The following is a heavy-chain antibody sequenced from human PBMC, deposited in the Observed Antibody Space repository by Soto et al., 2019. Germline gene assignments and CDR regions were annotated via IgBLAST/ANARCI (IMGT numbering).Heavy chain of an antibody. D-gene: IGHD5-18*01. CDR2: MNPNSGNT. CDR3: ASFTFDTAMVSDYYYGMEV. Sequence: QVQLVQSGAEVKKPGASVKVSCKASGYTFTSYDINWVRQATGQGLEWMGWMNPNSGNTGYAQKFQGRVTMTRNTFIITVYMELSSLRSEDKDVYYCASFTFDTAMVSDYYYGMEVWGQGTTVTVCS. V-gene: IGHV1-8*01. CDR1: GYTFTSYD. J-gene: IGHJ6*02.